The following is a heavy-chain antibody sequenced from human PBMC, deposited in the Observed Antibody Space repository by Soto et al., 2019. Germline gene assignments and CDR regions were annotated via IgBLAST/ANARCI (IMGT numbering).Heavy chain of an antibody. CDR3: TTDRLWGSHYHYYGMDV. D-gene: IGHD7-27*01. Sequence: GGSLRLSCAASGFTFSNAWMSWVRQAPGKGLEWVGRIKSKTDGGTTDYAAPVKGRFTISRDDSKNTLYLQMNSLKTEDTAVYYCTTDRLWGSHYHYYGMDVWGQGTTVTVSS. CDR2: IKSKTDGGTT. CDR1: GFTFSNAW. V-gene: IGHV3-15*01. J-gene: IGHJ6*02.